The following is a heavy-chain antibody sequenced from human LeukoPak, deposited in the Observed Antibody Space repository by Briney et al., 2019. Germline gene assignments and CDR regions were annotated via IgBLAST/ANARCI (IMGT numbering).Heavy chain of an antibody. CDR3: ARDSLTISSSRPYFQH. V-gene: IGHV4-39*07. CDR1: GGSISSSSYY. CDR2: IYYSGST. J-gene: IGHJ1*01. Sequence: PSETLSLTCTVSGGSISSSSYYWGWIRQPPGKGLEWIGSIYYSGSTYYNPSLKSRVTISVDTSKNQFSLKLSSVTAADTAVYYCARDSLTISSSRPYFQHWGQGTLVTVSS. D-gene: IGHD6-13*01.